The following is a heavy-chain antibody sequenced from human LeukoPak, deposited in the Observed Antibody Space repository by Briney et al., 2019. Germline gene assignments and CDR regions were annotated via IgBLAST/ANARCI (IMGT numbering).Heavy chain of an antibody. CDR2: ILYDGSNK. J-gene: IGHJ4*02. CDR3: AKDLYYYGSGSFCDY. Sequence: PGGSLRLSCAVSGFTFSNYGMHWVRQAPGKGLEWVAFILYDGSNKYYADSVKGRFTISRDNSKNTLYLQMNSLRAEDTAVYYCAKDLYYYGSGSFCDYWGQGTLVTVSS. V-gene: IGHV3-30*18. D-gene: IGHD3-10*01. CDR1: GFTFSNYG.